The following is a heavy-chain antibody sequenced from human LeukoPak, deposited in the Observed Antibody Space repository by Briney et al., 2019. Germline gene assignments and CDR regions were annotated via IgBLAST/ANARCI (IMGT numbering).Heavy chain of an antibody. J-gene: IGHJ4*02. CDR2: ISNSGGST. D-gene: IGHD3-10*01. Sequence: GGSLRLSCAASGFTFSSYAMSWVRQAPGKGLEWVSVISNSGGSTFYADSVKGRFTISRDNSKNTLYLQMNSLRAEDTAVYYCAKRASGSGTSLYYFDYWGQGTLVNGSS. V-gene: IGHV3-23*01. CDR3: AKRASGSGTSLYYFDY. CDR1: GFTFSSYA.